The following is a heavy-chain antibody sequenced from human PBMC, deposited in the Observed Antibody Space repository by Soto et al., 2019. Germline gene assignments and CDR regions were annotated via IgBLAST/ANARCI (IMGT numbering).Heavy chain of an antibody. D-gene: IGHD6-13*01. CDR2: IFSNDEK. J-gene: IGHJ4*02. V-gene: IGHV2-26*01. CDR1: GFSLSNARMG. CDR3: ARLIRAAADTGLDY. Sequence: QVTLKESGPVLVKPTETLTLTCTVSGFSLSNARMGVSWIRQPPGKALEWLAHIFSNDEKSYSTYLKSRLTIAKHTSKSQVVLTMTNMDPVDTATYYCARLIRAAADTGLDYWGQGTLVTVSS.